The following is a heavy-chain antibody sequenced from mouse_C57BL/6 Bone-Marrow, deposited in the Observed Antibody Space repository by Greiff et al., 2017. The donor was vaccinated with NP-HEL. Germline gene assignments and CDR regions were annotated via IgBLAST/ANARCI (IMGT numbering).Heavy chain of an antibody. CDR2: ISSGSSTI. CDR1: GFTFSDYG. J-gene: IGHJ4*01. V-gene: IGHV5-17*01. CDR3: ARMTTVVGAMDY. D-gene: IGHD1-1*01. Sequence: EVHLVESGGGLVKPGGSLKLSCAASGFTFSDYGMHWVRQAPEKGLEWVAYISSGSSTIYYADTVKGRFTISRDNAKNTLFLPMTSLRSEDTAMYYCARMTTVVGAMDYWGQGTSVTVSS.